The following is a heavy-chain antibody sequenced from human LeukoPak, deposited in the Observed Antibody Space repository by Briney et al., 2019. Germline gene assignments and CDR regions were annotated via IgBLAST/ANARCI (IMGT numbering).Heavy chain of an antibody. V-gene: IGHV3-23*01. CDR2: ISGSGGST. J-gene: IGHJ4*02. CDR3: AKVRGVVTAIAKD. Sequence: GGSLRLSCAASGFTFSSYAMSWVRQAPGKGLEWVSAISGSGGSTYYADSVKGRFTNSRDNSKNTLYLEMNSLRAEDTAVYYCAKVRGVVTAIAKDWGQGTLVTVSS. CDR1: GFTFSSYA. D-gene: IGHD2-21*02.